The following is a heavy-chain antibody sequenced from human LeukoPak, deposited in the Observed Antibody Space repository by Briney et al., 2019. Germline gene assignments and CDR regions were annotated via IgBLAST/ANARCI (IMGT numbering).Heavy chain of an antibody. Sequence: PGGSLRLSCAASGFTFSDYYMSWIRQAPGKGLEWVSYISSSGSTIYYADSVKGRFTISRDNAKNSLYLQMNSLRAEDTAVYYCARDRPFYYDFFPPSGYYYYMDVWGKGTTVTVSS. CDR2: ISSSGSTI. CDR3: ARDRPFYYDFFPPSGYYYYMDV. D-gene: IGHD3-3*01. V-gene: IGHV3-11*04. J-gene: IGHJ6*03. CDR1: GFTFSDYY.